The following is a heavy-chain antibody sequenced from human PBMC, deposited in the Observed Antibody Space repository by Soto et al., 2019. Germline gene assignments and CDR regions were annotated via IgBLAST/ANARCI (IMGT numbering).Heavy chain of an antibody. D-gene: IGHD3-22*01. CDR2: ISGSGGST. J-gene: IGHJ4*02. Sequence: PCGSLRLPCAASEFTSITYSMSCIRQATGKGLEWVSAISGSGGSTYYADSVKGRFTISRDNSKNTLYLQMNSLRAEDTAVYFCARPTYYYDSSGPPAYWGQGTLVTGSS. CDR3: ARPTYYYDSSGPPAY. V-gene: IGHV3-23*01. CDR1: EFTSITYS.